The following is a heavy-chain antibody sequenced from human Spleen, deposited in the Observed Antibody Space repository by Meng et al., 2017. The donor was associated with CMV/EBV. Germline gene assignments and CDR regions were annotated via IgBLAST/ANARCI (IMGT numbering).Heavy chain of an antibody. CDR1: TFTSYS. D-gene: IGHD2-2*02. J-gene: IGHJ4*02. CDR3: ARDNWEYCGSTTCYKGFDY. CDR2: ISSSSSYI. V-gene: IGHV3-21*01. Sequence: TFTSYSVTWVRQAPGKGLEWVSSISSSSSYIYYADSVKGRFTISRDNAKDSLYLQMNSLRAEDTAVYYCARDNWEYCGSTTCYKGFDYWGQGTLVTVSS.